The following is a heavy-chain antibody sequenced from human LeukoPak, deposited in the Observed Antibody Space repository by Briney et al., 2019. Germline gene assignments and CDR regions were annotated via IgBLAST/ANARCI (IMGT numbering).Heavy chain of an antibody. J-gene: IGHJ4*02. V-gene: IGHV1-46*01. CDR1: GYTFTSYY. CDR3: ARDVGYDSSGYSLNGQTQLNDY. D-gene: IGHD3-22*01. CDR2: INPSGGST. Sequence: GASVKVSCKASGYTFTSYYMHWVRQAPGQGLEWMGIINPSGGSTSYAQKFQGRVTMTTDTSTSTAYMELRSLRSDDTAVYYCARDVGYDSSGYSLNGQTQLNDYWGQGTLVTVSS.